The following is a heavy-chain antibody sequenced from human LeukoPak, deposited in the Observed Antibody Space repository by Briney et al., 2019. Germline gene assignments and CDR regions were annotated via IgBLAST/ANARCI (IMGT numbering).Heavy chain of an antibody. V-gene: IGHV4-59*12. CDR1: GGSISSYY. Sequence: PSETLSLTCTVSGGSISSYYWSWIRQPPGKRLEWIGYIYYSGSTYYNPSLKSRVTISVDTSKNQFSLKLSSVTAADTAVYYCAREVRWGYSYGYVYWGQGTLVTVSS. CDR2: IYYSGST. J-gene: IGHJ4*02. D-gene: IGHD5-18*01. CDR3: AREVRWGYSYGYVY.